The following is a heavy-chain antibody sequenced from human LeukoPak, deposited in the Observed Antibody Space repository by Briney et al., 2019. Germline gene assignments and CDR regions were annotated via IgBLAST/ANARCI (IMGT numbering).Heavy chain of an antibody. V-gene: IGHV4-59*11. Sequence: SETLSLTCTVPGGSISSHYWSWIRQPPGKGLEWIGYIYYSGSTNYNPSLKSRVTISVDTSKNQFSLKLSSVTAADTAVYYCARVYYDFWSGYPSTFYYYYYMDVWGKGTTVTVSS. J-gene: IGHJ6*03. CDR2: IYYSGST. D-gene: IGHD3-3*01. CDR3: ARVYYDFWSGYPSTFYYYYYMDV. CDR1: GGSISSHY.